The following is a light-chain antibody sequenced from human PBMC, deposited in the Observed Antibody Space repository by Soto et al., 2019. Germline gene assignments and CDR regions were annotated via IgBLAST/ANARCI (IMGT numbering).Light chain of an antibody. J-gene: IGLJ2*01. CDR1: TGAVTSGHD. CDR2: DTV. Sequence: QAVVTQEPSLTVSPGGTVTLTCGSTTGAVTSGHDPYWFQQKHGQAPRTLIYDTVNRESWTPARFSGSLLGGKAALTLSGAQPDDDAEYYCMRSYNAAGVLGGGTKLTVL. CDR3: MRSYNAAGV. V-gene: IGLV7-46*01.